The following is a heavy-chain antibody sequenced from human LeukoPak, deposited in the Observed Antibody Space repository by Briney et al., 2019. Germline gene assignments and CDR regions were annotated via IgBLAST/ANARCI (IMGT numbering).Heavy chain of an antibody. V-gene: IGHV3-30*02. CDR2: IRYDGSNK. CDR3: AKGIDYGDFFDY. D-gene: IGHD4-17*01. Sequence: QTGGSLRLSCAASGFTFSSYGMHWVRQAPGKGLEWVAFIRYDGSNKYYANSVKGRFTISRDNSKNTLYLQMNSLRAEDTAVYYCAKGIDYGDFFDYWGQGTLVTVSS. CDR1: GFTFSSYG. J-gene: IGHJ4*02.